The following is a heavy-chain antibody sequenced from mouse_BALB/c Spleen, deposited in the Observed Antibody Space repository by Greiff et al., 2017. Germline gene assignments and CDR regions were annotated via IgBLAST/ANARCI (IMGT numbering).Heavy chain of an antibody. Sequence: VQLQQSGPGLVAPSQTLSITCTASGFSLTSYGVHWVRQPPGKGLEWLGVIGAGGSTNYNSALMSRLSISKDNSKSQVFLKMNSLQTDDTAMYYSARGGNYCDDWGQGTTLTVSS. CDR3: ARGGNYCDD. D-gene: IGHD1-1*02. V-gene: IGHV2-9*02. J-gene: IGHJ2*01. CDR2: IGAGGST. CDR1: GFSLTSYG.